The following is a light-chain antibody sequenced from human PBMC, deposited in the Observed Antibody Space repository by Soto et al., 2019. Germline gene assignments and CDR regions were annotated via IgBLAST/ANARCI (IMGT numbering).Light chain of an antibody. CDR3: QQTYSTPGWT. CDR2: AAS. Sequence: DIQMTQSPSSLSASVGDRVTITCRASQSISSYLNWYQQKPGKAPKLLIYAASSLQSGVPSRFSGSGSGTDFTFIISSLQPEDSATYYRQQTYSTPGWTFGQGTKVDIK. V-gene: IGKV1-39*01. J-gene: IGKJ1*01. CDR1: QSISSY.